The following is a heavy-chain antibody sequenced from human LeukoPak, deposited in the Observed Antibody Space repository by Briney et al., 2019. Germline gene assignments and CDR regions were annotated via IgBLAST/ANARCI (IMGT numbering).Heavy chain of an antibody. V-gene: IGHV1-69*06. Sequence: ASVKVSCKASGGAFSSYVISWVRQAPGQGLEWMGGIIPIFGTADYAQKFQGRLTITADKSTSTAYMELSSLRSEDTAIYYCASATLRCRGGSCYEMDVWGKGTTVTVSS. CDR1: GGAFSSYV. CDR3: ASATLRCRGGSCYEMDV. CDR2: IIPIFGTA. J-gene: IGHJ6*04. D-gene: IGHD2-15*01.